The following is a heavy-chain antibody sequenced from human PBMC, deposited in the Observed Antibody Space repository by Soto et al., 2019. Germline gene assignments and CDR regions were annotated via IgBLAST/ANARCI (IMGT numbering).Heavy chain of an antibody. J-gene: IGHJ4*02. CDR1: GYTFTNYG. CDR2: ISAYSGNT. D-gene: IGHD6-19*01. CDR3: AADVRSGWFDFDY. Sequence: ASVKVSCKASGYTFTNYGISWVRQAPGQGLDWMGWISAYSGNTNYAQDLQDRVTMTTDTSTSTAYMELSSLRSEDTAVYYCAADVRSGWFDFDYWGQGTLVTVSS. V-gene: IGHV1-18*01.